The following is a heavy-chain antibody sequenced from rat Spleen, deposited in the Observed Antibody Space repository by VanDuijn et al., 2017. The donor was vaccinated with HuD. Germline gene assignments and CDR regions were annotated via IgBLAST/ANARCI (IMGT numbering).Heavy chain of an antibody. V-gene: IGHV2-13*01. J-gene: IGHJ4*01. CDR3: ARDYGGYSEDYVMDA. D-gene: IGHD1-11*01. CDR2: IWGNGET. Sequence: QVQLKESGPGLVQPSQTLSLTCTVSGFSLSRHGVIWVRQPPGKGLEWMGIIWGNGETNYTSALKSRLSISKDTSKSQVFLKMNSLQTEDTATYYCARDYGGYSEDYVMDAWGQGASVTVSS. CDR1: GFSLSRHG.